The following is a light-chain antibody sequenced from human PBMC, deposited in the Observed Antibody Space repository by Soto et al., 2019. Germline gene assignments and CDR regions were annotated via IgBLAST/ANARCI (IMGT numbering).Light chain of an antibody. J-gene: IGKJ1*01. Sequence: EIAMTQSPATLSVSPGERATLSCRASQGVSNRLAWYQQKPGQAPRLLIYGASTRATGIPARFSGSGSGTEFTLTISSLQSEDFAVYYCQQYDNWPPWTFGQGTKVEIK. CDR3: QQYDNWPPWT. CDR2: GAS. CDR1: QGVSNR. V-gene: IGKV3-15*01.